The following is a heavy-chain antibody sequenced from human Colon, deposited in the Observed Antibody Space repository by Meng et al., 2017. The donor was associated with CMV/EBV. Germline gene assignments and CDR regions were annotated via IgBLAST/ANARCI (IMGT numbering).Heavy chain of an antibody. J-gene: IGHJ4*02. D-gene: IGHD1-1*01. CDR1: GGSVSSGSDY. V-gene: IGHV4-61*01. CDR3: ARGTGTSYY. Sequence: LPFTVSGGSVSSGSDYWSWIRQHPGKGLEWIGYIYYSGSTNYNPSLKSRATISVDTSNNQFSLKLSSVTAADTAVYYCARGTGTSYYWGQGTLVTVSS. CDR2: IYYSGST.